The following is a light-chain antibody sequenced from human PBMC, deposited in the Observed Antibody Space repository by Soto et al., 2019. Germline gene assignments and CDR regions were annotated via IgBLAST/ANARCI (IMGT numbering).Light chain of an antibody. CDR1: QSIADY. CDR2: KAS. J-gene: IGKJ2*01. V-gene: IGKV1-5*03. Sequence: DIQMIQSPSTLSASVGDRVTITCRASQSIADYLAWYQQKPGKAPNLLIYKASSLETGVPSRFSGSGSGTEFTLTISSLQPDDVATYYCQQYNSYSTFGQGTKLEIK. CDR3: QQYNSYST.